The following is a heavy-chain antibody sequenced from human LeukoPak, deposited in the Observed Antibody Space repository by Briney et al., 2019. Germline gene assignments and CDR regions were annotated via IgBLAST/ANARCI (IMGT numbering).Heavy chain of an antibody. CDR3: ARLVITGDIDY. J-gene: IGHJ4*02. CDR2: INPNSGGT. V-gene: IGHV1-2*06. D-gene: IGHD7-27*01. Sequence: ASVKVSCKASGYTFTGYYMHWVRQAPGQGLEWMGRINPNSGGTNYAQKFQGRVTMTRDTSISTAYMELSRLRPDDTAVYYCARLVITGDIDYWGQGTLVTVSS. CDR1: GYTFTGYY.